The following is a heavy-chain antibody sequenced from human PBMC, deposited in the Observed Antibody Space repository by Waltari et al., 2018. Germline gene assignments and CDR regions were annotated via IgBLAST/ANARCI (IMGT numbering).Heavy chain of an antibody. V-gene: IGHV1-69*13. CDR3: AVQGGETSGGGNAFDI. CDR2: IMPMFGTA. J-gene: IGHJ3*02. D-gene: IGHD1-26*01. Sequence: QVQLVQSGAEVKKPGSSVKVSCKASGGTFSSYAISWVRQAPGQGLEWMGGIMPMFGTANYAHKVQGRVTVTADESTSTGYMGLSSLRSEDTAVYYGAVQGGETSGGGNAFDIWGQGTMVTVSS. CDR1: GGTFSSYA.